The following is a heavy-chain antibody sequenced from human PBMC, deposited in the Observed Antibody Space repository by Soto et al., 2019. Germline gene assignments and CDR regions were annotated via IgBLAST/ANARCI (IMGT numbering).Heavy chain of an antibody. CDR3: AQGDCDTTGWLDP. D-gene: IGHD2-21*02. V-gene: IGHV1-69*01. CDR2: ISPKFGTS. CDR1: RDTFSGYS. Sequence: QVPLMQSGAEVRKPGSSLKVSCKASRDTFSGYSIVWVRQAPGRGLEWVGGISPKFGTSTYARKFQGRVTITADESTSTAYMELTSLRSEDTAVYYCAQGDCDTTGWLDPWGQGTPVTVSS. J-gene: IGHJ5*02.